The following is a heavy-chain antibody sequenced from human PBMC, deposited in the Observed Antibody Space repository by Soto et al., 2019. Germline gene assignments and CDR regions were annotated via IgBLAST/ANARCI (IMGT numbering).Heavy chain of an antibody. V-gene: IGHV4-4*02. CDR1: GGSRCSFKW. CDR2: IYHSGST. Sequence: GGSRCSFKWLRCLKKKKGKGLEWIGEIYHSGSTNYNPSLKSRVTISVDKSKNQFSLKLSYVTAADTAVYYCASGGYNPIYYYYGMDVWGQGTTVTVSS. D-gene: IGHD6-25*01. CDR3: ASGGYNPIYYYYGMDV. J-gene: IGHJ6*02.